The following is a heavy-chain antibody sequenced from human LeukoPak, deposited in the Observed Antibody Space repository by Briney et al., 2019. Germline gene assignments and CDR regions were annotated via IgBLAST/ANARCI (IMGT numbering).Heavy chain of an antibody. J-gene: IGHJ6*02. CDR1: GGSISSYY. D-gene: IGHD4-17*01. V-gene: IGHV4-59*08. CDR3: ARHNGYGDYLGYYYYGMDV. Sequence: PSETLSLTCTVSGGSISSYYWSWIRQPPGKGLEWIGYIYYSGSTNYNPSLKSRVTISVDTSKNQFSLKLSSVTAADTAVYYCARHNGYGDYLGYYYYGMDVWGQGTTVTVSS. CDR2: IYYSGST.